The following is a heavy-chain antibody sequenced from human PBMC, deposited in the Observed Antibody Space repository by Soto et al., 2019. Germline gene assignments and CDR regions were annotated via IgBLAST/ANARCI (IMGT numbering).Heavy chain of an antibody. V-gene: IGHV1-69*06. CDR3: ARTQYYYDSSGYYYAGDYYYYYGMDV. J-gene: IGHJ6*02. CDR2: IIPIFGTA. D-gene: IGHD3-22*01. CDR1: GGTFSSYA. Sequence: QVQLVQSGAEVKKPGSSVKVSCKASGGTFSSYAISWVRQAPGQGLEWMGGIIPIFGTANYAQKFQGRVTITADKSTRTAYMELSSLISEDTAVYYCARTQYYYDSSGYYYAGDYYYYYGMDVWGQGTTVTVSS.